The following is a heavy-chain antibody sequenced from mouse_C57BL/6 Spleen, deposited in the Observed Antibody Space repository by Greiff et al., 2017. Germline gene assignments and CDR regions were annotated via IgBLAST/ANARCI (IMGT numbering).Heavy chain of an antibody. CDR3: TRYYGSSYNAMDY. D-gene: IGHD1-1*01. CDR2: IDPETGGT. CDR1: GYTFTDYE. V-gene: IGHV1-15*01. Sequence: QVQLQQSGAELVRPGASVTLSCKASGYTFTDYEMHWVKQTPVHGLEWIGAIDPETGGTAYNQKFKGKAILTADKSSSTAYMELRSLTSEDSAGYYCTRYYGSSYNAMDYWGQGTSGTVSS. J-gene: IGHJ4*01.